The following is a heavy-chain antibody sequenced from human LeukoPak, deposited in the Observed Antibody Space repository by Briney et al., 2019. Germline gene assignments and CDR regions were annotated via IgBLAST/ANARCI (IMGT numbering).Heavy chain of an antibody. CDR1: GFTFENYG. CDR2: INWSGGTI. J-gene: IGHJ4*02. D-gene: IGHD2-15*01. Sequence: PGGSLRLSCAASGFTFENYGMTWVRQAPGKGLEWVSHINWSGGTIDYADSVKGRFTISRDDAKRSLYLQMNSLTAEDTALYYCARKGSGIGYWGQGALVAVPS. CDR3: ARKGSGIGY. V-gene: IGHV3-20*04.